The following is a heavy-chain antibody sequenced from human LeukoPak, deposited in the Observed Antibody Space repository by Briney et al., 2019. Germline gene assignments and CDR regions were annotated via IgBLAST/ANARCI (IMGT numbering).Heavy chain of an antibody. Sequence: RGCLRLSCAPSGFTFSTYATHWVRQSPDKRLEWVASISYDGSFKYYVDSVKGRFTISRDNSENTLYLQMNSVRPEDTAVYYCAKGLRLDLGGLSTFDYWGQGTLVTVSS. J-gene: IGHJ4*02. CDR1: GFTFSTYA. CDR2: ISYDGSFK. CDR3: AKGLRLDLGGLSTFDY. V-gene: IGHV3-30*18. D-gene: IGHD3-16*02.